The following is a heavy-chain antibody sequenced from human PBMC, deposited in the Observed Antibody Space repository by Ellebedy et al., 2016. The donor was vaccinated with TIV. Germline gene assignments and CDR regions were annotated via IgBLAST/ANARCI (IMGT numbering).Heavy chain of an antibody. J-gene: IGHJ4*02. CDR3: ARDPSAGYCSGGSCST. D-gene: IGHD2-15*01. Sequence: GESLKISCAASGFTFSSYSMNWVRQAPGKGLEWVSSISSSSSYIYYADSVKGRFTISRDNAKNSLYLQMNSLRAEDTAVYYCARDPSAGYCSGGSCSTWGQGTLVTVSS. CDR2: ISSSSSYI. CDR1: GFTFSSYS. V-gene: IGHV3-21*01.